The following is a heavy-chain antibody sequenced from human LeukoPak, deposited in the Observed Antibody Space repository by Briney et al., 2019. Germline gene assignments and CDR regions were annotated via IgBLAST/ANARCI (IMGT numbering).Heavy chain of an antibody. CDR2: IYYSGSI. D-gene: IGHD3-3*01. CDR1: GGSISSGSYY. CDR3: ARGLILEWLLYGGIWFDP. J-gene: IGHJ5*02. V-gene: IGHV4-39*07. Sequence: SETLSLTCTVSGGSISSGSYYWGWIRQPPGKGLEWIGSIYYSGSIYYNPSLKSRVTISVDTSKNQFSLKLSSVTAADTAVYYCARGLILEWLLYGGIWFDPWGQGTLVTVSP.